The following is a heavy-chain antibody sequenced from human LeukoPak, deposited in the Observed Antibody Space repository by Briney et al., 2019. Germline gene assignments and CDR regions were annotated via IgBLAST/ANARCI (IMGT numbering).Heavy chain of an antibody. D-gene: IGHD2-2*01. CDR1: GGTFSSYA. J-gene: IGHJ4*02. V-gene: IGHV1-69*13. CDR3: ARDYCSSTSCYAFDY. CDR2: IIPIFGTA. Sequence: ASVTVSCTASGGTFSSYAISWVRQAPGQGLEWMGGIIPIFGTANYAQKFQGRVTITADESTSTAYMELSSLRSEDTAVYYCARDYCSSTSCYAFDYWGQGTLVTVSS.